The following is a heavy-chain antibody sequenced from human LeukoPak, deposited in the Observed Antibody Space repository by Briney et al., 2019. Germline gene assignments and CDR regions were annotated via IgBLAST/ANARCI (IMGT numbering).Heavy chain of an antibody. V-gene: IGHV3-23*01. D-gene: IGHD3-22*01. J-gene: IGHJ4*02. CDR2: ISGSGGST. CDR1: GFTFSSYA. CDR3: ARSGDSSGYYYV. Sequence: PGGSLRLSCAASGFTFSSYAMSWVRQAPEKGLEWVSTISGSGGSTYYTDSVRGRFTISRDNSKNTLYLQMNSLRAEDTAVYYCARSGDSSGYYYVWGQGTLVTVSS.